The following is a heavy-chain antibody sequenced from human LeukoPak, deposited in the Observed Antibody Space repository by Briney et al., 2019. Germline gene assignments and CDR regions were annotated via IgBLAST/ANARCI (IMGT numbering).Heavy chain of an antibody. CDR3: ARSTGGSSDY. J-gene: IGHJ4*02. D-gene: IGHD1-26*01. CDR2: ISSNGGST. V-gene: IGHV3-64*01. Sequence: PGGSLRLSCAASGFTFSSYGMHWVRQAPGKGLEYVSAISSNGGSTYYANSVKGRFSISRDNSKNTLYLQMGSLRAEDMAVYYCARSTGGSSDYWGQGTLVTVSS. CDR1: GFTFSSYG.